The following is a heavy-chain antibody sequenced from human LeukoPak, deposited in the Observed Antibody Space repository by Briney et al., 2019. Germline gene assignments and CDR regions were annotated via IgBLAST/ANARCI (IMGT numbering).Heavy chain of an antibody. CDR1: GFTFSSYV. D-gene: IGHD4-17*01. CDR3: AKDAPVQSYGDLPFDY. Sequence: GGSLRLSCAASGFTFSSYVMSRVRQAPGKGLEWVSAISGSGGSTYYADSVKGRFTISRDNSKNTLYLQMNSLRAEDTAVYYCAKDAPVQSYGDLPFDYWGQGTLVTVSS. J-gene: IGHJ4*02. CDR2: ISGSGGST. V-gene: IGHV3-23*01.